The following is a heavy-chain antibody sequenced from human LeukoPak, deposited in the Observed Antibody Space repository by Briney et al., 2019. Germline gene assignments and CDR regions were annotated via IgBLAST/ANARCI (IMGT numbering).Heavy chain of an antibody. D-gene: IGHD3-9*01. CDR1: GFTFSSYA. Sequence: GGSLRLSCAASGFTFSSYAMSWVRQAPGKGLEWVSAISGSGGSTYYADSVKGRFTISRDNSKNTLYLQMNSLRAEDTAVYYCAKDMDILTDEVRSRRGYWGQGTLVTVSS. CDR3: AKDMDILTDEVRSRRGY. CDR2: ISGSGGST. J-gene: IGHJ4*02. V-gene: IGHV3-23*01.